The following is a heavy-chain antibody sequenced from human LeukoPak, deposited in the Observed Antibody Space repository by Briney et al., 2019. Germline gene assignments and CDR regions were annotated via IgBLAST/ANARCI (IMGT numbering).Heavy chain of an antibody. Sequence: PGGSLRLSCVASGFTFSSYWMSWVRQAPGKGLEWVANIKQDGTEKYYVDSVKGRFTISRDNAKNSLYLQMNSLRAEDTAVYYCGRVKKASAFDIWGQGTMVTVSS. CDR3: GRVKKASAFDI. D-gene: IGHD5-24*01. CDR2: IKQDGTEK. J-gene: IGHJ3*02. V-gene: IGHV3-7*01. CDR1: GFTFSSYW.